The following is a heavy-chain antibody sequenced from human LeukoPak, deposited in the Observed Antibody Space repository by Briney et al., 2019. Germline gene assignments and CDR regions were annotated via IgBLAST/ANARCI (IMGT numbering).Heavy chain of an antibody. V-gene: IGHV4-30-4*01. Sequence: PSQTLSLTCTVSGGSISSGDYYWSWIRQPPGKGLEWIGYIYYSGSTNYNPSLKSRVAISVDTSKNQFSLKLSSVTAADTAVYYCARDWRGSYFNWFDPWGQGTLVTVSS. D-gene: IGHD1-26*01. CDR1: GGSISSGDYY. J-gene: IGHJ5*02. CDR3: ARDWRGSYFNWFDP. CDR2: IYYSGST.